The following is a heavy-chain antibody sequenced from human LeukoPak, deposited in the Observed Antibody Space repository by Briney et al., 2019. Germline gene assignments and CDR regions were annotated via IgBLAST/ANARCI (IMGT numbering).Heavy chain of an antibody. V-gene: IGHV3-23*01. CDR2: ISGSGSRT. CDR3: AKEAVSGGSCYYFDY. D-gene: IGHD2-15*01. J-gene: IGHJ4*02. Sequence: PGGSLRLSCAASGSTFSSYAMNWVRQAPGKGLEWVSAISGSGSRTYYADSVKGRFTISRDNSKNTLYLEMNGLRAEDTAVYYCAKEAVSGGSCYYFDYWGQGSLVTVSS. CDR1: GSTFSSYA.